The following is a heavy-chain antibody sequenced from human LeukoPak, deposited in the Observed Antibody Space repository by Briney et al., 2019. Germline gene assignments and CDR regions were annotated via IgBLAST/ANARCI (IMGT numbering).Heavy chain of an antibody. CDR3: ARGGANRFDY. CDR1: GFSFSDYW. V-gene: IGHV3-7*04. CDR2: IKEDGSEA. Sequence: PGGSLRLSCTASGFSFSDYWMIWVRQAPGRGLEWVATIKEDGSEAYFGDSVKGRFAISRDNAKNSLYLQMNSLIGEETAVLFCARGGANRFDYWGQGTLVTVSS. J-gene: IGHJ4*02. D-gene: IGHD3-16*01.